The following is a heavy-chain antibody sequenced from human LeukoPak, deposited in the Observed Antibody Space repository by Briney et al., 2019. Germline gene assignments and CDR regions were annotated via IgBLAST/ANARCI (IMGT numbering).Heavy chain of an antibody. CDR2: FDPEDGET. J-gene: IGHJ6*02. CDR3: ATSRDYYDSSGYYYYRYYYGMDV. Sequence: VASVKVSCKVSGYTLTELSMHWVRQAPGKGLEWRGGFDPEDGETIYAQKFQGRVTMTEDTSTDTAYMELSSLRSADTAVYYCATSRDYYDSSGYYYYRYYYGMDVWGQGTTVTVSS. D-gene: IGHD3-22*01. CDR1: GYTLTELS. V-gene: IGHV1-24*01.